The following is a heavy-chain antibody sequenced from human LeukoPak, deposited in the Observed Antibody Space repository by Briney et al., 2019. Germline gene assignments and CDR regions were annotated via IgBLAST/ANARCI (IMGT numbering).Heavy chain of an antibody. V-gene: IGHV3-23*01. CDR2: ITGGGGSTT. D-gene: IGHD1-1*01. Sequence: GGSLRLSCAASGFSFSSCAMTWVRQAPGKGLEWVSAITGGGGSTTYYADSVKGRFTISADNSKNTPYLQMHSLRAEDTAIYYCAKGRVGGWNGGDCWGQGTLVTVSS. CDR3: AKGRVGGWNGGDC. J-gene: IGHJ4*02. CDR1: GFSFSSCA.